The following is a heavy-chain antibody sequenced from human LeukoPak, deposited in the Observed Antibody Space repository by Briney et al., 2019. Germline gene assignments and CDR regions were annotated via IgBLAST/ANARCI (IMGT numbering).Heavy chain of an antibody. V-gene: IGHV4-59*01. D-gene: IGHD5-12*01. J-gene: IGHJ4*02. CDR2: IYYSGST. Sequence: SETLSLTCTVSGGSISSYYWSWIRQPPGKGLEWIGYIYYSGSTNYNPSLKSRVTISVDTSKNQFSLKLNSVTAADTAVYYCARVSGYDGESFYDYWGQGTLVTVSS. CDR3: ARVSGYDGESFYDY. CDR1: GGSISSYY.